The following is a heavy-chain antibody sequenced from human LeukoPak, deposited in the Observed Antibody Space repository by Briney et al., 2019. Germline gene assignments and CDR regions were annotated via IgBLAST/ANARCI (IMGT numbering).Heavy chain of an antibody. V-gene: IGHV1-18*01. Sequence: ASVKVSRKASGYTFTSYGISWVRQAPGQGLEWMGWISAYNGNTNYAQKLQGRVTMTTDTSTSTAYMELRSLRSDDTAVYYCASSIGGGSYPTQYFQHWGQGTLVTVSS. CDR2: ISAYNGNT. J-gene: IGHJ1*01. D-gene: IGHD1-26*01. CDR3: ASSIGGGSYPTQYFQH. CDR1: GYTFTSYG.